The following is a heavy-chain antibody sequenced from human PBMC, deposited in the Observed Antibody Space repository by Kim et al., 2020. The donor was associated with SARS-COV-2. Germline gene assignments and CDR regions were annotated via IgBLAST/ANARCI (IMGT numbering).Heavy chain of an antibody. Sequence: ASVKVSCKASGYTFTSNEINWVRQATGQGLEWMGWMSPSGNTAYAQKFQGRVTMTRNTSITTAYMELSSLRSEDTAVYYCTRGRGSYSWGQGTMVTVPS. D-gene: IGHD1-26*01. CDR3: TRGRGSYS. CDR1: GYTFTSNE. CDR2: MSPSGNT. V-gene: IGHV1-8*01. J-gene: IGHJ3*01.